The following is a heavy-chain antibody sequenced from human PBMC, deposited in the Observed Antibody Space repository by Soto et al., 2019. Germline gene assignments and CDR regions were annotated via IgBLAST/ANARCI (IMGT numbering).Heavy chain of an antibody. V-gene: IGHV1-69*12. CDR2: IIPIFGTA. CDR1: GGTFSSYA. D-gene: IGHD5-18*01. Sequence: QVQLVQSGAEVKKPGSSVKVSCKASGGTFSSYAISWVRQAPGQGLEWMGGIIPIFGTANYAQKFQGRVTITADQPTSAAYMELGSQRCEAAAVYYCARGGESYGRPHYFDYWGQGTLVAVSS. J-gene: IGHJ4*02. CDR3: ARGGESYGRPHYFDY.